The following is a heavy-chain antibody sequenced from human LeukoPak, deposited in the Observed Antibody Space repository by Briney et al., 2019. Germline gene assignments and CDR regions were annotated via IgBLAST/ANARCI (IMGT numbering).Heavy chain of an antibody. CDR1: GGSIGSSSYY. Sequence: PSETLSLTCTVSGGSIGSSSYYWGWIRQPPGKGLEWIGSIYYSGSTYYNPSLKSRVTISVDTSKNQFSLKLSSVTAADTAVYYCARRGGCYGGYMDVWGKGTTVTISS. V-gene: IGHV4-39*01. CDR2: IYYSGST. CDR3: ARRGGCYGGYMDV. D-gene: IGHD2-21*01. J-gene: IGHJ6*03.